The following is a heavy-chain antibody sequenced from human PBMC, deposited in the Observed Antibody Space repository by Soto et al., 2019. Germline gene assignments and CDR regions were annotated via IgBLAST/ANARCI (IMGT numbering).Heavy chain of an antibody. Sequence: EVQLVESGGGLVKPGGYLSLPCAASGFNFNRYPFNWVRQAPGKRLEWLPSISSSGHIFSTYSVRGRFTISRDNAKNSVYLQINSLRAEDTAAYFCARDCSGGSCYPGMDVWGQGTTVTGSS. CDR3: ARDCSGGSCYPGMDV. CDR2: ISSSGHI. V-gene: IGHV3-21*01. CDR1: GFNFNRYP. D-gene: IGHD2-15*01. J-gene: IGHJ6*02.